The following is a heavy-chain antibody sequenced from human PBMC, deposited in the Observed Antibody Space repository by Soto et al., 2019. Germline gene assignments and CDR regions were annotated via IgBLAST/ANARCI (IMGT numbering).Heavy chain of an antibody. CDR2: ISYDGSNK. V-gene: IGHV3-30-3*01. CDR1: GFTFSSYA. D-gene: IGHD3-3*01. Sequence: QPGGSLRLSCAASGFTFSSYAMHWVRQAPGKGLEWVAVISYDGSNKYYADSVKGRFTISRDNSKNTLYLQMNSLRAEDTAVYYCARSLYDFSPPPYGMDVWGQGTTVTVSS. J-gene: IGHJ6*02. CDR3: ARSLYDFSPPPYGMDV.